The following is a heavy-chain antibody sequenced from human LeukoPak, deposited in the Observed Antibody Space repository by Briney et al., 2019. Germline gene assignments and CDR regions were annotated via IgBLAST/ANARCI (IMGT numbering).Heavy chain of an antibody. CDR1: GYTFTTYD. J-gene: IGHJ4*02. V-gene: IGHV1-8*01. CDR3: GAVTITTNPDY. D-gene: IGHD6-19*01. CDR2: MSPNTGNT. Sequence: ASVKVSCKASGYTFTTYDINWVRQATGQGLEWMGWMSPNTGNTGYVQKFQGRVTMTRNTSISTAYMELSSLTSEDTAVYYCGAVTITTNPDYWGQGTPVTVSS.